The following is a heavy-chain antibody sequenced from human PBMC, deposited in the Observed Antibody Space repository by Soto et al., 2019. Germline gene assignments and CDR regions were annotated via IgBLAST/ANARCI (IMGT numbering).Heavy chain of an antibody. V-gene: IGHV3-73*01. D-gene: IGHD1-20*01. Sequence: GGCLRLSCSASGCTFRGSAMHWVRQASVRGLEWVGRIRSKANSYATAYAASVKGRFTMSRDVSKNTAYLQMNSLKTEDTAVYYCTRPGGKYNWNNWGLDPWDQGTLVTVSS. CDR3: TRPGGKYNWNNWGLDP. CDR1: GCTFRGSA. J-gene: IGHJ5*02. CDR2: IRSKANSYAT.